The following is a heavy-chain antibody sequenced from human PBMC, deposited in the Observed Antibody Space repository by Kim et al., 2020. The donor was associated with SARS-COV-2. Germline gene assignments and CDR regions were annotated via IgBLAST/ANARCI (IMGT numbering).Heavy chain of an antibody. D-gene: IGHD3-22*01. V-gene: IGHV1-3*01. CDR3: ARVLNPPNNMIVVDLHAFDI. Sequence: ASVKVSCKASGYTFTSYAMHWVRQAPGQRLEWMGWINAGNGNTKYSQKFQGRVTITRDTSASTAYMELSSLRSEDTAVYYCARVLNPPNNMIVVDLHAFDIWGQGTMVTVSS. J-gene: IGHJ3*02. CDR1: GYTFTSYA. CDR2: INAGNGNT.